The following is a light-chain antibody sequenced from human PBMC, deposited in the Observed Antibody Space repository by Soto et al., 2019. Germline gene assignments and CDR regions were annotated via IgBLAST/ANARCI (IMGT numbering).Light chain of an antibody. CDR1: QSVSSY. CDR3: QQRSNWWT. CDR2: DAS. V-gene: IGKV3-11*01. Sequence: EMRLTQSPCTLSLSPGQKATLSCRASQSVSSYLAWYQQKPGQAPRLLIYDASNRATGIPARFSGSGSGTDFTLTISSLEPEDFAVYYCQQRSNWWTFGQGTKVDIK. J-gene: IGKJ1*01.